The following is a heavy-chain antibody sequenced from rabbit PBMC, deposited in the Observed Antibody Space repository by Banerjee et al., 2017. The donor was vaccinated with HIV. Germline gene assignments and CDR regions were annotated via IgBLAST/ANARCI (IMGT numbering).Heavy chain of an antibody. J-gene: IGHJ6*01. CDR1: GFDFSSSYF. CDR3: VRGRGGGSNDMFARLDL. D-gene: IGHD8-1*01. CDR2: IGTISGS. V-gene: IGHV1S40*01. Sequence: QSLEESGGDLVKPEGSLTLTCTASGFDFSSSYFMCWVRQAPGKGLEWIGCIGTISGSYYATWAKGRFTIPKTSSTTVTLQMTSLTAADTATYFCVRGRGGGSNDMFARLDLWGPGTLVTVS.